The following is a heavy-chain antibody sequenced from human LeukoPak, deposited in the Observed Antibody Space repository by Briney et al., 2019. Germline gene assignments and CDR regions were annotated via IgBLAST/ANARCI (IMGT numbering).Heavy chain of an antibody. V-gene: IGHV5-51*01. CDR3: ARRLYYYDSSGYDAFDI. CDR1: GYSFTSYW. Sequence: HGESLQISCKGSGYSFTSYWIGWVRPLPGKGLEWMGIIYPGDSDTRYSPSFQGQVTISADKSISTAYLQWSSLKASDTAMYYCARRLYYYDSSGYDAFDIWGQGTMVTVSS. J-gene: IGHJ3*02. CDR2: IYPGDSDT. D-gene: IGHD3-22*01.